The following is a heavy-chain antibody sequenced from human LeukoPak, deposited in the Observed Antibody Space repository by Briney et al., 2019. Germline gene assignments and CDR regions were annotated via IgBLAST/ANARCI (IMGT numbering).Heavy chain of an antibody. CDR2: ISSSGSTI. J-gene: IGHJ4*02. Sequence: GGSLRLSCAASGFTFSDYYMSWIRQAPGKGLEWVSYISSSGSTIYYADSGKGRFTISRDNAKNSLYLQMNSLRAEDTAVYYCARVPVAYYESSGYYYREYYFDYWGQGTLVTVSS. CDR1: GFTFSDYY. CDR3: ARVPVAYYESSGYYYREYYFDY. D-gene: IGHD3-22*01. V-gene: IGHV3-11*01.